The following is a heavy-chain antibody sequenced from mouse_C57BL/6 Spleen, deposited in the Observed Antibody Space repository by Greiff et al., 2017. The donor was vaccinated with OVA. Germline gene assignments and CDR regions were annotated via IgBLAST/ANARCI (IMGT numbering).Heavy chain of an antibody. J-gene: IGHJ3*01. CDR3: ARASYYDYDAWIAY. D-gene: IGHD2-4*01. Sequence: QVQLKQSGAELARPGASVKMSCKASGYTFTSYSMHWVKQRPGQGLEWIGYINPSSGYTKYNQKFKDKATLTADKSSSTAYMQLSSLTSEDSAVDFCARASYYDYDAWIAYWGQGTLVTVSA. CDR2: INPSSGYT. CDR1: GYTFTSYS. V-gene: IGHV1-4*01.